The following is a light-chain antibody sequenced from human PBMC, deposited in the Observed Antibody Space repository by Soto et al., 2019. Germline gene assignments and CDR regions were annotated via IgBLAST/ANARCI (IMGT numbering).Light chain of an antibody. CDR2: DKN. J-gene: IGLJ2*01. Sequence: QSVLTQPPSVSAAPGQKVTISCSGSSSNIGDNFVSWYQHLPGTTPKLLIYDKNKRPSGIPDRFSGTKSGTSATLGITGLQTGDEAHYYCATWDSSLIAGVFGGGTKVTVL. V-gene: IGLV1-51*01. CDR3: ATWDSSLIAGV. CDR1: SSNIGDNF.